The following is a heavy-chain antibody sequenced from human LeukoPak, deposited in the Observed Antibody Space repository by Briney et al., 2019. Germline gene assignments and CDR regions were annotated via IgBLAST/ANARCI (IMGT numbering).Heavy chain of an antibody. CDR2: MSPNSGDT. CDR3: VRTPPNWGFDY. J-gene: IGHJ4*02. Sequence: GASVKVSCKASGYTFTSHDINWVRQATGQGLEWMGWMSPNSGDTGYALKFQGRVTMTSDSSISTAYMELSSLRSEDTAIYYCVRTPPNWGFDYWGQGTLVTVSS. D-gene: IGHD7-27*01. V-gene: IGHV1-8*01. CDR1: GYTFTSHD.